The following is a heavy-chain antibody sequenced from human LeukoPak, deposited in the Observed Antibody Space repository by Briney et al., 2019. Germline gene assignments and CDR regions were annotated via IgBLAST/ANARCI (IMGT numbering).Heavy chain of an antibody. V-gene: IGHV4-39*01. CDR3: ARLHQIVPGANYYMDV. CDR2: IFYTGTV. CDR1: GCSISSDNFQ. J-gene: IGHJ6*03. D-gene: IGHD4/OR15-4a*01. Sequence: SETLSLTCAVSGCSISSDNFQWGWLRHTPGQGLESLGTIFYTGTVYYNPSLKSRVTLTVDTSNNQFSLRLTSLTAADAAVYCCARLHQIVPGANYYMDVWGKGTTVTVSS.